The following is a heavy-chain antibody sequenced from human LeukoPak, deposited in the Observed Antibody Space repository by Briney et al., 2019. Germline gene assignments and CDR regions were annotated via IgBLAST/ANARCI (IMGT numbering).Heavy chain of an antibody. CDR2: ISGRGGST. CDR1: GFTFSNYA. Sequence: GGSLRLSCAASGFTFSNYAMSWVRQAPGKGLEWVSGISGRGGSTYYADSVKGRFTISRDNSKNTVYLQMNSLRADGTAVYYCASGQSITMVRGALLQHWGQGTLVTVSS. J-gene: IGHJ1*01. CDR3: ASGQSITMVRGALLQH. D-gene: IGHD3-10*01. V-gene: IGHV3-23*01.